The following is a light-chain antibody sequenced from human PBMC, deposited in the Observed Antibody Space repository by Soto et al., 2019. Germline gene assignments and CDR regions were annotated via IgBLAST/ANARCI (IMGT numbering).Light chain of an antibody. CDR3: QQYGSSLAT. Sequence: EIVLTQSPGTLSLSPGERATLSCRASQSVSSSYLDWDQQKPGQAPRLLIYGASSRATGNPDRFSGSGSGTDFTLTISRLEPEDFAVYYCQQYGSSLATFGGGTKVEIK. CDR2: GAS. CDR1: QSVSSSY. J-gene: IGKJ4*01. V-gene: IGKV3-20*01.